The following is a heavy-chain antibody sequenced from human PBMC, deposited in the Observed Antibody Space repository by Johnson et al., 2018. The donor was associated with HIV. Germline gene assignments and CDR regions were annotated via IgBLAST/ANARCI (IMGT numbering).Heavy chain of an antibody. V-gene: IGHV3-30*04. CDR1: GFTFSSYA. CDR3: ATDHAEGCGPRTSARPCNAFDI. CDR2: ISFDESNK. Sequence: QMLLVESVGGVVQPGRSLRLSCAASGFTFSSYAMHWVRQAPGKGLEWVAVISFDESNKYYADSVKGRFTISRDNSKNTLYLQMNSLRAEDTAVYYCATDHAEGCGPRTSARPCNAFDIWGQGTMVTVSS. J-gene: IGHJ3*02. D-gene: IGHD1-1*01.